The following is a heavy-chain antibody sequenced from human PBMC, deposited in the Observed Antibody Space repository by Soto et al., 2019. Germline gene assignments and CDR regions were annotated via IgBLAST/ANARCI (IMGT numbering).Heavy chain of an antibody. CDR3: ASSYCSGGSCYSRDAFDI. J-gene: IGHJ3*02. Sequence: ESLKISCKGSGYSFTSYWIGWVRQMPGKGLEWMGIIYPGDSDTRYSPSFQGQVTISADKSISTAYLQWSSLKASDTAMYYCASSYCSGGSCYSRDAFDIRGQGTMVTVSS. D-gene: IGHD2-15*01. V-gene: IGHV5-51*01. CDR1: GYSFTSYW. CDR2: IYPGDSDT.